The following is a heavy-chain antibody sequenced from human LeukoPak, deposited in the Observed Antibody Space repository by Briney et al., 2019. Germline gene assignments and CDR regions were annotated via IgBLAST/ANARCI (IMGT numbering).Heavy chain of an antibody. V-gene: IGHV3-30*04. CDR2: ISYDGGNK. Sequence: GRSLRLSCAASGFTFSSYAMHWVRQAPGKGLEWVAVISYDGGNKYYADSVKGRFTISRDNSKNTLYLQMNSLRAEDTAVYYCARGYSYGSDYWGQGTLVTVSS. CDR3: ARGYSYGSDY. CDR1: GFTFSSYA. J-gene: IGHJ4*02. D-gene: IGHD5-18*01.